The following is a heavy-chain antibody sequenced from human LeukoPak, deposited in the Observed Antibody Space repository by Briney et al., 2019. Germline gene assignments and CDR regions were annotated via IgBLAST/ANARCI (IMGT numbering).Heavy chain of an antibody. CDR3: ARDPTYYLRYGYFDS. Sequence: GGSLRLSCAASGFTFSTSAMNWVRQAPGEGLEWVSSINNVRSHIYYADSVRGRFTISRDNANNVLYLQMNSLRAEDTAVYYCARDPTYYLRYGYFDSWGQGTLVTVSS. J-gene: IGHJ4*02. V-gene: IGHV3-21*06. CDR2: INNVRSHI. D-gene: IGHD1-26*01. CDR1: GFTFSTSA.